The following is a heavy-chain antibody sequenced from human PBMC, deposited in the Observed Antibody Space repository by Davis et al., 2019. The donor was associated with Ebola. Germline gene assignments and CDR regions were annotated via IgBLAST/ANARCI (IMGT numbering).Heavy chain of an antibody. CDR2: INHSGST. CDR1: GGSFSGYY. V-gene: IGHV4-34*01. Sequence: PSETLSLTCAVYGGSFSGYYWSWIRQPPGKGLEWIGEINHSGSTNYNPSLKSRVTISVDTSKNQFSLKLSSVTAADTAVYYCARWGADIVVVPAAIGLGYYYGMDVWGQGTTVTVSS. CDR3: ARWGADIVVVPAAIGLGYYYGMDV. J-gene: IGHJ6*02. D-gene: IGHD2-2*02.